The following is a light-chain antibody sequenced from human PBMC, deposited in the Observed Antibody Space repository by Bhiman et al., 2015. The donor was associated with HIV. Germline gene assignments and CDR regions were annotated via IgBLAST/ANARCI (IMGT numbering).Light chain of an antibody. Sequence: QSALTQPPSASGSPGQLVTVSCTGSSSDVGGYNYVSWYQQHPGKAPKLIIFEVNKRPSGVPDRFSGSKSGNMASLTVSGLQADDEGDYYCSSYAGSNNPYVFGTGTKVTVL. CDR3: SSYAGSNNPYV. CDR1: SSDVGGYNY. CDR2: EVN. V-gene: IGLV2-8*01. J-gene: IGLJ1*01.